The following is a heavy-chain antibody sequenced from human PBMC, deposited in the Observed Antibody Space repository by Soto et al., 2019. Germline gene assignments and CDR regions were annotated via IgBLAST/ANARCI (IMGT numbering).Heavy chain of an antibody. J-gene: IGHJ4*02. CDR1: GFTFSDYY. CDR2: ISGGGGSTI. D-gene: IGHD3-22*01. CDR3: ARQRGYYDSSGIDY. V-gene: IGHV3-11*01. Sequence: GGFLRLSCAASGFTFSDYYMTWIRQAPGKGLEWVAYISGGGGSTIYYVDSVKGRFTISRDNAKNSLYLQMNSLRAEDTAFYYRARQRGYYDSSGIDYWGQGTLVTVSS.